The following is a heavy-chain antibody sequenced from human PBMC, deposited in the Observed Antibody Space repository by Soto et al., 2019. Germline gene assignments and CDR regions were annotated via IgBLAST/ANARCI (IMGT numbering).Heavy chain of an antibody. CDR3: ARAVDRAISDIWFDP. D-gene: IGHD5-18*01. CDR1: GFSLSNAGMG. Sequence: SGPTLVNHTETRTLTCTVSGFSLSNAGMGVSWIRQPPGKALEWLAHIFSSDEKSYRTSLETRLTVSKDTSKSQVVLTMTNMDPLDTATYYCARAVDRAISDIWFDPWGQGTQVTVSS. CDR2: IFSSDEK. J-gene: IGHJ5*02. V-gene: IGHV2-26*01.